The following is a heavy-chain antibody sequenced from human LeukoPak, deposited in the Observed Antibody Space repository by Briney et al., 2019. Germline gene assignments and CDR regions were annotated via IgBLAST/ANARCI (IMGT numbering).Heavy chain of an antibody. Sequence: GGSLRLSCTASGFTFSGHSMNWVRQAPGKGLEWVSSISVSGPTTYYADSVKGRFTISRDNSKNTLSLQMNSLRAEDTAEYYCARQFRYFDYWGQGILVTVSS. CDR2: ISVSGPTT. D-gene: IGHD4-11*01. J-gene: IGHJ4*02. CDR1: GFTFSGHS. CDR3: ARQFRYFDY. V-gene: IGHV3-23*01.